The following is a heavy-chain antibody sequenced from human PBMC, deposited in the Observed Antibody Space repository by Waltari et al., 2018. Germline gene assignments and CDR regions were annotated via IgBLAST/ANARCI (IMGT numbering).Heavy chain of an antibody. CDR1: GFTFSSSG. J-gene: IGHJ4*02. V-gene: IGHV3-30*02. CDR2: IRYDGSNK. CDR3: AKVRLVVDY. Sequence: QVQLVESGGGVVQPGGSLRLSCAASGFTFSSSGMHWVRQAPGKGLEWVAFIRYDGSNKYYADSVKGRFTISRDNSKNTLYLQMNSLRAEDTAVYYCAKVRLVVDYWGQGTLVTVSS. D-gene: IGHD3-9*01.